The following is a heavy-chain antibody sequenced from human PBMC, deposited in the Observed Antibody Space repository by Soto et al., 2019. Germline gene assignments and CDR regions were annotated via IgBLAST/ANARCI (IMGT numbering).Heavy chain of an antibody. Sequence: SVKVSCKASGGTFSTYAINWVRQAPGQGLEWMGGIIPIFGTANYAQKFQDRVTITADESTSTAYMELSSLRSEDTAVYYCASHSFYYDSSGYYPPLGYWGQGTMVTVS. J-gene: IGHJ4*02. D-gene: IGHD3-22*01. CDR3: ASHSFYYDSSGYYPPLGY. CDR1: GGTFSTYA. CDR2: IIPIFGTA. V-gene: IGHV1-69*13.